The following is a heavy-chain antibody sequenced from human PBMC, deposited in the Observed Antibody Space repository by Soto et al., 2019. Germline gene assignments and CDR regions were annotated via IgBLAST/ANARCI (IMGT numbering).Heavy chain of an antibody. D-gene: IGHD3-10*01. CDR1: GFTFSDYY. CDR2: ISSSGSTI. CDR3: ARDYASGSSIDP. J-gene: IGHJ5*02. V-gene: IGHV3-11*01. Sequence: WGSLVLCCASSGFTFSDYYMSWIRQAPGKGLEWVSYISSSGSTIYYADSVKGRFTISRDNAKNSLYLQMNSLRAEDTAVYYCARDYASGSSIDPWGQGTMVTVSS.